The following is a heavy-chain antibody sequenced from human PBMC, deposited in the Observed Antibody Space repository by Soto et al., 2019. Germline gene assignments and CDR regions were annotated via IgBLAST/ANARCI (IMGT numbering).Heavy chain of an antibody. CDR1: GFTFSNAW. D-gene: IGHD3-10*01. V-gene: IGHV3-15*07. J-gene: IGHJ6*02. Sequence: GGFLRLSCAASGFTFSNAWMNWVRQAPGKGLEWVGRIKSKTDGGTTDYAAPVKGRFTISRDDSKNTLYLQMNSLKTEDTAVYYCTKDGWAKSHYYYGMDVWGQGTTVNVSS. CDR2: IKSKTDGGTT. CDR3: TKDGWAKSHYYYGMDV.